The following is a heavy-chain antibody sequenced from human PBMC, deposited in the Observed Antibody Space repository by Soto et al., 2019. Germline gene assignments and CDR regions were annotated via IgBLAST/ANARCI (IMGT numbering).Heavy chain of an antibody. CDR1: GFTFSSYW. CDR3: ARNYDFWSGYYTMGKWFDP. D-gene: IGHD3-3*01. V-gene: IGHV3-7*03. Sequence: PGGSLRLSCAASGFTFSSYWMSWVRQAPGKGLEWVANIKQDGSEKYYVDSVKGRFTISRDNAKNSLYLQMNSLRAEDTAVYYCARNYDFWSGYYTMGKWFDPWGQGTLVTVSS. J-gene: IGHJ5*02. CDR2: IKQDGSEK.